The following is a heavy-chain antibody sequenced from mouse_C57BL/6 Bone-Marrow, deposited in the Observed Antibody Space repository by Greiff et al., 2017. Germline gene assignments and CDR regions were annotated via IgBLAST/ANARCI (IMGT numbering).Heavy chain of an antibody. Sequence: EVQLQQSGPELVKPGASVKMSCKASGYTFTDYNMHWVKQSHGQSLEWIGYINPNNGGTSYNQKFKGKATLTVNKSASTAYMELRSLTAEESAVYYCAREGAVVADYRGQGTTLTVAS. CDR3: AREGAVVADY. D-gene: IGHD1-1*01. J-gene: IGHJ2*01. CDR1: GYTFTDYN. CDR2: INPNNGGT. V-gene: IGHV1-22*01.